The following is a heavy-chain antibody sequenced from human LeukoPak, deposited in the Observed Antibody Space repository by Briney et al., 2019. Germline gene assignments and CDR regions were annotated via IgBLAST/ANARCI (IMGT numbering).Heavy chain of an antibody. CDR3: ARVEATKITFGGVMSRDAFDI. D-gene: IGHD3-16*01. CDR1: GGSISSGSYY. CDR2: IYTSGST. V-gene: IGHV4-61*02. Sequence: SETLSLTCTVSGGSISSGSYYWSWIRQPAGKGLEWIGRIYTSGSTNYNPSLKSRVTISVDTSKNQFSLKLSSVTAADTAVYYCARVEATKITFGGVMSRDAFDIWGQGTMVTVSS. J-gene: IGHJ3*02.